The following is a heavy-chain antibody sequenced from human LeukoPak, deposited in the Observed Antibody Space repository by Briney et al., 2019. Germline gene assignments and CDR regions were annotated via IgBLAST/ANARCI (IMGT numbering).Heavy chain of an antibody. Sequence: ASGSLSCKAADYPFTSSGTTGVRQSAGHGLEWMGWIGTYNGNTNYAQKLQGRVTITTDRCMSKGSMELRSLRFCDTAVYSSARGELLDAFAIWGEGKMVTVSS. D-gene: IGHD1-26*01. CDR2: IGTYNGNT. V-gene: IGHV1-18*01. J-gene: IGHJ3*02. CDR3: ARGELLDAFAI. CDR1: DYPFTSSG.